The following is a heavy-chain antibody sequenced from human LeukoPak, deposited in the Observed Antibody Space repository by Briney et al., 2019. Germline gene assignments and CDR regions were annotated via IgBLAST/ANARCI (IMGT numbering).Heavy chain of an antibody. J-gene: IGHJ4*02. V-gene: IGHV3-7*03. D-gene: IGHD1-26*01. CDR1: GFTFTNYW. CDR2: IKQDGSVK. CDR3: AKVPPTKLLD. Sequence: GGSLRLSCAASGFTFTNYWMTWVRQAPGKGLEWVANIKQDGSVKYYVDSVKGRFTISRDNAKNSLYLQMNSLRAEDTAVYNCAKVPPTKLLDWGQGTLVTVSS.